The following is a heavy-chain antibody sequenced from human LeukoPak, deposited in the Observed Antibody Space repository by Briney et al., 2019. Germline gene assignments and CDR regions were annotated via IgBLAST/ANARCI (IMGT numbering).Heavy chain of an antibody. V-gene: IGHV3-9*01. J-gene: IGHJ2*01. CDR3: AKGGYGAAGFYWYFDL. Sequence: GGSLRLSCAASGFTFDDYAMHWVRHAPGKGLEWVSGITWNSGSIHYADAVKGRFTISRDNAKNSLYLQMNGLRADDTALYYCAKGGYGAAGFYWYFDLWGRGTLVTVSS. CDR1: GFTFDDYA. D-gene: IGHD6-13*01. CDR2: ITWNSGSI.